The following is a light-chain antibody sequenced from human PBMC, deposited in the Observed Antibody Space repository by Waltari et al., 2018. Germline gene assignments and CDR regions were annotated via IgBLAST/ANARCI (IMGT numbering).Light chain of an antibody. V-gene: IGLV1-47*01. CDR2: KNN. Sequence: SVLTQPPSASGTPGQTVTIPCSGSSSNIGGNFVYWYQHLPGMAPQLLIYKNNQRPSGVPDRFSGSKSGTSASLAISGLRSDDEAEYYCAAWDDNLTGPLFGGGTKVTVL. CDR3: AAWDDNLTGPL. CDR1: SSNIGGNF. J-gene: IGLJ3*02.